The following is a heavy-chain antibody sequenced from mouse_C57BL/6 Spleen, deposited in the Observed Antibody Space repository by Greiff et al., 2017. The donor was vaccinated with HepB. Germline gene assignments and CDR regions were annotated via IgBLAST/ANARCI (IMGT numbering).Heavy chain of an antibody. J-gene: IGHJ4*01. V-gene: IGHV1-82*01. CDR3: ATKVRDHAHAMDY. D-gene: IGHD2-13*01. Sequence: VKLQESGPELVKPGASVKISCKASGYAFSSSWMNWVKQRPGKGLEWIGRIYPGDGDTNYNGKFKGKATLTADKSSSTAYMQLSSLTSEDSAVYYCATKVRDHAHAMDYWGQGTSVTVSS. CDR1: GYAFSSSW. CDR2: IYPGDGDT.